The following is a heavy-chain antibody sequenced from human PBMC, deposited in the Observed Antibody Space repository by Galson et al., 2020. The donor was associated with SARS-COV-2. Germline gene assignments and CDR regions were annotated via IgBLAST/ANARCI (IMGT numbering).Heavy chain of an antibody. CDR1: GYTLTELS. J-gene: IGHJ6*02. CDR3: ATGRYGSGSYNYYYYGMDV. V-gene: IGHV1-24*01. CDR2: FDPEDGET. D-gene: IGHD3-10*01. Sequence: ASVKVSCKVSGYTLTELSMHWVRQAPGKWLEWMGGFDPEDGETIYAQKFQGRVTMTEDTSTDTAYMELSSLRSEDTAVYYCATGRYGSGSYNYYYYGMDVWGQGTTVTVSS.